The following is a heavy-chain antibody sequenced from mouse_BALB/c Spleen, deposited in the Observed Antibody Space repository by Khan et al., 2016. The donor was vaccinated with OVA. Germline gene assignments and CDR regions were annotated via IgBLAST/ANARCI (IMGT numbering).Heavy chain of an antibody. CDR2: IIYTGYT. CDR3: ARSTYRYAFVY. V-gene: IGHV3-8*02. J-gene: IGHJ3*01. D-gene: IGHD2-14*01. CDR1: GDSITSGY. Sequence: EVQLQESGPSLVKPSQTLSLTCSVTGDSITSGYWNWIRKFPGNKLEYMGYIIYTGYTYYNPSLQSRISITRHKSQNQYSLQLNSMTDEDTATYYCARSTYRYAFVYWGQGTLVTVSA.